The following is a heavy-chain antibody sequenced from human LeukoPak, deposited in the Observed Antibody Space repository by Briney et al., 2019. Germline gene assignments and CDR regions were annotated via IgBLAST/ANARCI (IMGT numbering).Heavy chain of an antibody. CDR1: GGSFSGYY. CDR3: ARGRGWYDY. J-gene: IGHJ4*02. V-gene: IGHV4-34*01. D-gene: IGHD6-19*01. CDR2: INHSGST. Sequence: SETLSLTCAVHGGSFSGYYWSWIRQPPGKGLEWIGEINHSGSTNHNPSLKSRVTISVDTSKNQFSLKLSSVTAADTAVYYCARGRGWYDYWGQGTLVTVSS.